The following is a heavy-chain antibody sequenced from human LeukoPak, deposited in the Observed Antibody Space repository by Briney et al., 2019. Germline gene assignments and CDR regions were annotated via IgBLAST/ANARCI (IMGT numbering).Heavy chain of an antibody. CDR2: IYYSGST. J-gene: IGHJ4*02. CDR1: GGSISSSSYY. D-gene: IGHD4-23*01. Sequence: SETLSLTCTVSGGSISSSSYYWGWIRQPPGKGLEWIGSIYYSGSTYYNPSLKSRVTISVDTSKNQFSLKLSSVTAADTAVYYCARGSYGGSDYWGQGTLVTVSS. V-gene: IGHV4-39*07. CDR3: ARGSYGGSDY.